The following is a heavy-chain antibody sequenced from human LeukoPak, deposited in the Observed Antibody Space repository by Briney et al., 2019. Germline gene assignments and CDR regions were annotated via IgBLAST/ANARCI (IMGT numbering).Heavy chain of an antibody. CDR3: ARERTSLFDY. J-gene: IGHJ4*02. D-gene: IGHD1-7*01. V-gene: IGHV3-11*04. Sequence: GGSLRLSCAASGFTFRDSYMSWIRQAPGKGLEWVSYISGSGTTIYSADSVKGRFTISRDNAKNSLYLQMNSLRAEDTAVYYCARERTSLFDYWGQGTLVTVSS. CDR1: GFTFRDSY. CDR2: ISGSGTTI.